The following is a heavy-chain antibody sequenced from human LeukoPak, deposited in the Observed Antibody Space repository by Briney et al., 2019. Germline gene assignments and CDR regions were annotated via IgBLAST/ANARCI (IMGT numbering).Heavy chain of an antibody. CDR3: ARDNREKVYYYDSSGHYMDY. J-gene: IGHJ4*02. D-gene: IGHD3-22*01. CDR2: INPTSGGT. Sequence: ASVKVSCKASGYTFTNYYIHWVRQAPGQGLEWMGIINPTSGGTTYAQKFQGRVIITRDTYMSTVKMELSSLRFEDTAVYYCARDNREKVYYYDSSGHYMDYWGQGTLVTVSS. V-gene: IGHV1-46*01. CDR1: GYTFTNYY.